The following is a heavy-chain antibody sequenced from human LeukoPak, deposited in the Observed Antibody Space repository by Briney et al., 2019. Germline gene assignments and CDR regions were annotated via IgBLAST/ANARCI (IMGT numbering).Heavy chain of an antibody. CDR2: ISSAGSNK. V-gene: IGHV3-48*03. J-gene: IGHJ6*04. D-gene: IGHD2-21*01. Sequence: GGSLRLSCVASGFNFSDYEMSWVRQAPGKGLEWVSYISSAGSNKYHSDSVRGRFTISRDNAKNSLYLQMNSLRAEDTAVYYCVRDNGDVVAPLMDVWGKGTTVTISS. CDR3: VRDNGDVVAPLMDV. CDR1: GFNFSDYE.